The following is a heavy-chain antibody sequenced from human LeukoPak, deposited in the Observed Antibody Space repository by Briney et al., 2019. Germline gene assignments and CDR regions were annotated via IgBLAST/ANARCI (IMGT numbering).Heavy chain of an antibody. Sequence: ASVKVSCKASGYTFTRHYMHWVRQAPGQGLEWMGIINPSGGSTIYAQKFQGRVTMTRDTSTSTVYIELSSLGSEDTAVYYCARVLGGLAFRTFDYWGQGTLVTVSS. V-gene: IGHV1-46*01. CDR1: GYTFTRHY. CDR3: ARVLGGLAFRTFDY. J-gene: IGHJ4*02. D-gene: IGHD3-16*01. CDR2: INPSGGST.